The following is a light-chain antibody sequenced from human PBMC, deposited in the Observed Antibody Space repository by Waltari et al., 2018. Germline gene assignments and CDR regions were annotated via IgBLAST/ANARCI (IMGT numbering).Light chain of an antibody. CDR1: QSVSSSY. CDR2: GAS. V-gene: IGKV3-20*01. CDR3: QQYSSSPRT. J-gene: IGKJ2*01. Sequence: EIVLTQSPGTLSLSPGERATRSCRASQSVSSSYLAWYQQKPGQAPRLLIYGASSRATGIPDRFSGSGSGTDFTLSISRLEPEDLAVYYCQQYSSSPRTFGQGTKLEIK.